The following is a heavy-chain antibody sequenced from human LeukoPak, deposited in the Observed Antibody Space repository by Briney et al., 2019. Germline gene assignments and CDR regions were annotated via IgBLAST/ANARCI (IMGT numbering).Heavy chain of an antibody. CDR1: GFTFSDYY. Sequence: VGSLRLSCAASGFTFSDYYLSWIRQAPGKGLEWVSYISSSGSTIYYADSVKGRFTISRDDAKNSLYLQVNSLRADDTAVYYCARDRMGPFDYWGQGTPVTVSS. J-gene: IGHJ4*02. V-gene: IGHV3-11*04. CDR2: ISSSGSTI. D-gene: IGHD2-8*01. CDR3: ARDRMGPFDY.